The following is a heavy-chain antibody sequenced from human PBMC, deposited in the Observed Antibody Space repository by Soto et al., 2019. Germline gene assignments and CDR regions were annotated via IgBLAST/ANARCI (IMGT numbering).Heavy chain of an antibody. CDR2: IYYSGST. CDR3: AKERRAGSRLAP. V-gene: IGHV4-30-4*01. D-gene: IGHD6-13*01. CDR1: GGSISSGDYY. Sequence: QVQLQESGPGLVKPSQTLSLTCTVSGGSISSGDYYWSWIRQPPGKGLEWIGYIYYSGSTYYNPSHKGRIVTSVDPTMTQFSLHLSSVTAEDTAVYYCAKERRAGSRLAPRGQGTLVTVS. J-gene: IGHJ5*02.